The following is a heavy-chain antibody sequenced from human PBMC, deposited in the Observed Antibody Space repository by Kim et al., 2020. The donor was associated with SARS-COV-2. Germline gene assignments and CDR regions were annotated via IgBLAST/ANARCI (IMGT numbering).Heavy chain of an antibody. J-gene: IGHJ4*02. CDR3: AKDITSSSSWVHNDY. Sequence: GGSLRLSCAASGFTFSSYGMHWVRQAPGKGLEWVAVISYDGSNKYYADSVKGRFTISRDNSKNTLYLQMNSLRAEDTAVYYCAKDITSSSSWVHNDYWGQGTLVTVSS. CDR2: ISYDGSNK. CDR1: GFTFSSYG. V-gene: IGHV3-30*18. D-gene: IGHD6-13*01.